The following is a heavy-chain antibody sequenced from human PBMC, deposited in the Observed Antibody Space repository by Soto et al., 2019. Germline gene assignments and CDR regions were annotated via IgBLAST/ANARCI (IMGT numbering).Heavy chain of an antibody. Sequence: QVQLVQSGAEVKKTGASVKVSCKASGYPFTSYYMHWVRQSPGQGLAWMGIINPSGGSRGHAPKFQGGGTMTRDTTTSTVDLELSSLRSDDQAGYYCGGVTDSISDYTLGYWGQGTLVTVSS. V-gene: IGHV1-46*03. CDR3: GGVTDSISDYTLGY. D-gene: IGHD3-22*01. CDR1: GYPFTSYY. CDR2: INPSGGSR. J-gene: IGHJ4*02.